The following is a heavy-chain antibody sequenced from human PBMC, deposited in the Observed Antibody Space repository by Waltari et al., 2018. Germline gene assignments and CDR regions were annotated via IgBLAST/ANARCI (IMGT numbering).Heavy chain of an antibody. D-gene: IGHD1-26*01. CDR2: ISYDGSNK. J-gene: IGHJ3*02. Sequence: QVQLVESGGGVVQPGRSLRLSCAASGFTFSSYGMHWVSQAPGKGLEWVAVISYDGSNKYYADSVKGRFTISRDNSKNTLYLQMNSLRAEDTAVYYCAKRGSYYVGAFDIWGQGTMVTVSS. CDR3: AKRGSYYVGAFDI. V-gene: IGHV3-30*18. CDR1: GFTFSSYG.